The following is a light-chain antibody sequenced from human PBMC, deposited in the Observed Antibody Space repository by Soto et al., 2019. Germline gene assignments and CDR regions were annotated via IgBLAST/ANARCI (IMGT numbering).Light chain of an antibody. J-gene: IGKJ1*01. Sequence: IVLTQSPATLSLSTGERATLSCRASQSVSSNLAWYQQKPGQAPRLLIYGASTRATGIPARFSGSGSGTEFTLTISSLQSEDFAVYYCQQYNNWPGTFGQGTKVDVK. CDR3: QQYNNWPGT. CDR1: QSVSSN. CDR2: GAS. V-gene: IGKV3-15*01.